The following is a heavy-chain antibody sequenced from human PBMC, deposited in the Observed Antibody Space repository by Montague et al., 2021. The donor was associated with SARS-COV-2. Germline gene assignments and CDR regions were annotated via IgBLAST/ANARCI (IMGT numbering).Heavy chain of an antibody. J-gene: IGHJ3*02. CDR3: ARVDNLVQVVLPGEDAFDI. V-gene: IGHV4-31*03. CDR2: IYYSGSN. CDR1: AGSISSGGYY. D-gene: IGHD3-10*01. Sequence: TLSLTCTVSAGSISSGGYYWSWIRQHPGKDLDWIGYIYYSGSNYSNLSLKSRVTICVDTSKNQFSLKLISVTAADTAVYYCARVDNLVQVVLPGEDAFDIWGQGTMVTVSS.